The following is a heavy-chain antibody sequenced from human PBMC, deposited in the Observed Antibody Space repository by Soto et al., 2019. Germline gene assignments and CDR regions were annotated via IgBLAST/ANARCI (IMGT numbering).Heavy chain of an antibody. CDR1: GFTFNTYS. V-gene: IGHV3-33*01. D-gene: IGHD4-4*01. CDR2: IWYDGTQK. CDR3: ARGGSNYAS. J-gene: IGHJ5*02. Sequence: QVQLEESGGGVVQPGRSLRLSCEASGFTFNTYSMHWVRQPPGKGLEWLAAIWYDGTQKYYADSVKGRFIISRDNSKKTLYLEMNSLRAEDTAVYYCARGGSNYASWGQGTLVTVSS.